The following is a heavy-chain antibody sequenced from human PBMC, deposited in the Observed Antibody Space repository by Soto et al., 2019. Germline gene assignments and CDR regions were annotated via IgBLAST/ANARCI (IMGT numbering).Heavy chain of an antibody. D-gene: IGHD2-15*01. V-gene: IGHV3-33*01. Sequence: PGGSLRLSCAASGFIFSSYGIHWVRQAPGKGLEWVANIWYDGSNKYYVDSVKGRFTISRDNSKNTLYLQMNSLRAEDTALYYCARGAYCSGGNCYPDYFDYWGQGALVTVSS. CDR2: IWYDGSNK. CDR3: ARGAYCSGGNCYPDYFDY. J-gene: IGHJ4*02. CDR1: GFIFSSYG.